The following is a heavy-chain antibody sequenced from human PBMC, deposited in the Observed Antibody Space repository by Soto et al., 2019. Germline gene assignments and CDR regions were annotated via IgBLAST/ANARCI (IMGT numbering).Heavy chain of an antibody. CDR2: IYYSGST. V-gene: IGHV4-39*01. CDR3: ARYGIVGATKYNWFDP. D-gene: IGHD1-26*01. CDR1: GGSISSSSYY. J-gene: IGHJ5*02. Sequence: QLQLQESGPGLVKPSETLSLTCTVSGGSISSSSYYWGWIRQPPGKGLEWIGSIYYSGSTYYNPSLKSRVTISVDTSKNQFSLKLSSVTAADTAVYYCARYGIVGATKYNWFDPWGQGTLVTVSS.